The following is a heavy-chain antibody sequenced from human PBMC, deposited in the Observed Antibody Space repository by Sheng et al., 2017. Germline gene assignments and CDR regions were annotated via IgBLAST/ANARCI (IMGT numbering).Heavy chain of an antibody. CDR3: ARGRDCGSSSRCYGHSYYGLDV. Sequence: EVQLVESGGGLVQPGGSLRLSCAASGFTFSSYEMNWVRQVPGKGLVWVARINPDGRRTDYADSVEGRFTISRDNAESTLFFQLNSLRGEDTAVYYCARGRDCGSSSRCYGHSYYGLDVWDQGP. V-gene: IGHV3-74*02. CDR2: INPDGRRT. J-gene: IGHJ6*02. D-gene: IGHD2-2*01. CDR1: GFTFSSYE.